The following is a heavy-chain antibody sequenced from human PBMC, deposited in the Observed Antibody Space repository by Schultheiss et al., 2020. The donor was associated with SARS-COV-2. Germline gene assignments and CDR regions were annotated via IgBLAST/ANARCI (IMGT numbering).Heavy chain of an antibody. CDR1: GFTFSSYW. D-gene: IGHD3-22*01. V-gene: IGHV3-7*01. J-gene: IGHJ3*02. CDR3: ARVTDSSGYIAPNDAFDI. CDR2: IKQDGSEK. Sequence: GGSLRLSCAAFGFTFSSYWMSWVRQAPGKGLEWVANIKQDGSEKYYVDSVKGRFTISRDNAKNSLYLQMNSLRAEDTAVYYCARVTDSSGYIAPNDAFDIWGQGTMVTVSS.